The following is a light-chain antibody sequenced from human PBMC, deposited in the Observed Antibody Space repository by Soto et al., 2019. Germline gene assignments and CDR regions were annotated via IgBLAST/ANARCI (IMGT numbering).Light chain of an antibody. V-gene: IGLV2-23*01. J-gene: IGLJ1*01. CDR2: EGT. CDR3: CSYASTGTYV. Sequence: QSALTQPASVSGSPGQSIAISCTGTSSDVGNYNLVSWYQQHSGKAPKLMIYEGTKRPSGVSDRFSGSKSGNTASLTISGLQAEDEADYYWCSYASTGTYVFGTGTKLTVL. CDR1: SSDVGNYNL.